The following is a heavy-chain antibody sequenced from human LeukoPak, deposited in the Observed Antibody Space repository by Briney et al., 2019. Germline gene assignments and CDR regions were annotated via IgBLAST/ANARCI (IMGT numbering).Heavy chain of an antibody. J-gene: IGHJ4*02. CDR3: AKGAGNKNGDYYY. CDR1: GFTFSSYA. V-gene: IGHV3-30*04. CDR2: ISYDGSLR. Sequence: PGRSLRLSCAASGFTFSSYAMHWVRQAPGKGLEWVAIISYDGSLRYYADSVKGRFTISRDNSKNTLYLQMNSLRAEDTAVYYCAKGAGNKNGDYYYWGQGTLVTVSS. D-gene: IGHD4-17*01.